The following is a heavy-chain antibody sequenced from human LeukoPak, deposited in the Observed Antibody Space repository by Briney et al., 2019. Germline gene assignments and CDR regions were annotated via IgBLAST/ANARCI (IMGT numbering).Heavy chain of an antibody. CDR2: ISSYTIT. Sequence: SGGSLRLSCAAGGFSFSSYSMNRVRQAPGKRLEWIAYISSYTITYYADFVKGRFTISRDNAKKSLDLQMNSLRAEDTAVYYCARSGHSNGWYYFDYWGLGALVTVSS. V-gene: IGHV3-48*01. D-gene: IGHD6-19*01. CDR1: GFSFSSYS. CDR3: ARSGHSNGWYYFDY. J-gene: IGHJ4*02.